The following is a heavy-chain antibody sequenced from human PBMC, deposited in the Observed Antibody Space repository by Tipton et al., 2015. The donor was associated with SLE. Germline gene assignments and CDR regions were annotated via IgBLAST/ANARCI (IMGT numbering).Heavy chain of an antibody. CDR2: ISYDGSNK. CDR1: GFTFSSYA. Sequence: SLRLSCAASGFTFSSYAMHWVRQAPGKGLEWVAVISYDGSNKYYADSVKGRFTISRDNSKNTLYLQMNSLRAEDTGVYYCARDQTYYYDSSGYDYWGQGTLVTVSS. CDR3: ARDQTYYYDSSGYDY. V-gene: IGHV3-30-3*01. D-gene: IGHD3-22*01. J-gene: IGHJ4*02.